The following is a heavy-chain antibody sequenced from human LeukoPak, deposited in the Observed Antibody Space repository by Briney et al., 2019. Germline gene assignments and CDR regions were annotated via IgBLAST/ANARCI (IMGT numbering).Heavy chain of an antibody. CDR1: GFTFTSYW. CDR2: INTDGSGT. V-gene: IGHV3-74*03. CDR3: ARELRYNWNDVLPWFDP. Sequence: PGGSLRLSCAASGFTFTSYWMHWVRQAPGKGLVRVSRINTDGSGTTYADSVKGRFTISRDNAKNTLSLQMNSLRAEDTAVYYCARELRYNWNDVLPWFDPWGQGTLVTVSS. D-gene: IGHD1-1*01. J-gene: IGHJ5*02.